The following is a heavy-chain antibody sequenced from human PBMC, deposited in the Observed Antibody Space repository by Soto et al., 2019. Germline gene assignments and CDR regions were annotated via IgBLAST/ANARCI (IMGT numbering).Heavy chain of an antibody. J-gene: IGHJ6*02. D-gene: IGHD6-13*01. V-gene: IGHV1-69*13. Sequence: SVKVSCKASGYTFSSYAISWVRQAPGQGLEWMGGIIPIFGTANYAQKFQGRVTITADESTSTAYMELSSLRSEDTAVYYCAGRPTAADAYGMDVWGQGTTVTVSS. CDR3: AGRPTAADAYGMDV. CDR2: IIPIFGTA. CDR1: GYTFSSYA.